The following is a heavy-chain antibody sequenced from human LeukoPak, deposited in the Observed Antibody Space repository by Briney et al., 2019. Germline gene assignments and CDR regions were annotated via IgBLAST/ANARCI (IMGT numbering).Heavy chain of an antibody. CDR3: ARDCDSSGYYRDDYYYYGMDV. CDR2: IIPILGIA. D-gene: IGHD3-22*01. CDR1: GGTFSSYA. Sequence: ASVKVSCKASGGTFSSYAISWVRQAPGQGLEWMGRIIPILGIANYAQKFQGRVTITADKSTSTAYMELSSLRSEDTAVYYCARDCDSSGYYRDDYYYYGMDVWGQGTTVTVSS. V-gene: IGHV1-69*04. J-gene: IGHJ6*02.